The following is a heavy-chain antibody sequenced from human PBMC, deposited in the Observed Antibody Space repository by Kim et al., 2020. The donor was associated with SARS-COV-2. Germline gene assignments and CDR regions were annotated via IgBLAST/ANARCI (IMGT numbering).Heavy chain of an antibody. CDR3: ARAGYALGPYYYYGMDV. CDR1: GFTFSNYD. J-gene: IGHJ6*02. CDR2: IGSAGDP. D-gene: IGHD3-10*01. Sequence: GGSLRLSCAVSGFTFSNYDMHWVRQATGKGLEWVSAIGSAGDPYYPGSVKGRFTISRENAKNSLYLQINSLRAEDTAVYYCARAGYALGPYYYYGMDVWGQGTTVTVSS. V-gene: IGHV3-13*05.